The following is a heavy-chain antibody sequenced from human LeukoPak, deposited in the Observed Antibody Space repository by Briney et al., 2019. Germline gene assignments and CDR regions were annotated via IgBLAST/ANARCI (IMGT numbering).Heavy chain of an antibody. CDR2: IYYSGST. D-gene: IGHD6-6*01. CDR3: AGGYRRSSSFAY. V-gene: IGHV4-59*08. Sequence: SETLSLTCTVSGGSISTYYWRWIRQPPGKGLEWIGYIYYSGSTNYYPSLKSRVTISIDTSKNQFSLKLSSVTAADTAVYYCAGGYRRSSSFAYWGQGTLVTVSS. J-gene: IGHJ4*02. CDR1: GGSISTYY.